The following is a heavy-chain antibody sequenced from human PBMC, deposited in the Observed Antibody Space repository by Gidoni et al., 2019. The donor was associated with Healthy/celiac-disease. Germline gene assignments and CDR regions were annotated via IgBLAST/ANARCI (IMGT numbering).Heavy chain of an antibody. CDR3: AKIPNGRAVAGKVGWFDP. J-gene: IGHJ5*02. Sequence: EVQLLESGGGLVQPGGSLRLSCAASGFTFSSYAMSWVRQAPGKGLEWVSAISGNGGSTYYADSVKGRFTISRDNSKNTLYLQMNSLRAEDTAVYYCAKIPNGRAVAGKVGWFDPWGQGTLVTVSS. V-gene: IGHV3-23*01. D-gene: IGHD6-19*01. CDR2: ISGNGGST. CDR1: GFTFSSYA.